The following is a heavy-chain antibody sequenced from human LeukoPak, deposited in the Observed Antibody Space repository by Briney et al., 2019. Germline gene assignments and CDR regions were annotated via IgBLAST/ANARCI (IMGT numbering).Heavy chain of an antibody. CDR1: GFTFSSYA. J-gene: IGHJ4*02. D-gene: IGHD4-17*01. CDR2: ISYDGSNK. V-gene: IGHV3-30-3*01. CDR3: ARDYRGTVTTDY. Sequence: GRSLRLSCAASGFTFSSYAMHWVRQAPGKGLEWVAVISYDGSNKYYADSVKGRFTISRDNAKNSLYLQMNSLRAEDTAVYYCARDYRGTVTTDYWGQGTLVTVSS.